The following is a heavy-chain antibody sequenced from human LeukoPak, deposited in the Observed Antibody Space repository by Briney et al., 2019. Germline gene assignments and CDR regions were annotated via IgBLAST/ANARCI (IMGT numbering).Heavy chain of an antibody. CDR2: ISAYNGNT. CDR3: ARDELGSGDYYGSGSSYNRLDY. D-gene: IGHD3-10*01. CDR1: GYTFTSYG. V-gene: IGHV1-18*01. Sequence: GASVKVSCKASGYTFTSYGISWVRQAPGQGLEWMGWISAYNGNTNYAQKLQGRVTMTTDTSTSTAYMELRSLRSDDTAVYYCARDELGSGDYYGSGSSYNRLDYWGQGTLVTVSS. J-gene: IGHJ4*02.